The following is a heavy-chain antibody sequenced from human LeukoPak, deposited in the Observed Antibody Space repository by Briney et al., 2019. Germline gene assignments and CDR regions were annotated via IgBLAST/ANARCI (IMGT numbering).Heavy chain of an antibody. J-gene: IGHJ6*02. D-gene: IGHD4-4*01. CDR3: ARGGRMTTMRGYYYYYYGMDV. V-gene: IGHV4-34*01. Sequence: PSETLSLTCAVYGGSFSGCYWSWIRQPPGKGLEWIGEINHSGSTNYNPSLKSRVTISVDTSKNQFSLKLSSVTAADTAVYYCARGGRMTTMRGYYYYYYGMDVWGQGTTVTVSS. CDR2: INHSGST. CDR1: GGSFSGCY.